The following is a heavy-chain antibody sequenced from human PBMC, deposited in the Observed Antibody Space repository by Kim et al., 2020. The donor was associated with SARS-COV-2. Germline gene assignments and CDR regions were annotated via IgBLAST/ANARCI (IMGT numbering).Heavy chain of an antibody. CDR1: GFTFSSYG. CDR2: IWYDGSNK. CDR3: ARDRDTMVRGAQVGMDV. D-gene: IGHD3-10*01. V-gene: IGHV3-33*01. J-gene: IGHJ6*02. Sequence: GGSLRLSCAASGFTFSSYGMHWVRQAPGKGLEWVAVIWYDGSNKYYADSVKGRFTISRDNSKNTLYLQMNSLRAEDTAVYYCARDRDTMVRGAQVGMDVWGQGTTVTVSS.